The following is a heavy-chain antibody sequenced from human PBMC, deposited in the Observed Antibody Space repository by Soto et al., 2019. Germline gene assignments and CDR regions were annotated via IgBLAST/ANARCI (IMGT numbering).Heavy chain of an antibody. J-gene: IGHJ4*02. V-gene: IGHV1-3*01. CDR3: ARENSGIYNYFDH. CDR1: GYTFTRYA. CDR2: ISAGSGST. Sequence: ASVKVSCKASGYTFTRYAIHWVRQAPGHSLEWMGWISAGSGSTILSQKFQARVTITRDTSASTVYMELSSLGSEDTATYFCARENSGIYNYFDHWGQGTLVTVSS. D-gene: IGHD1-26*01.